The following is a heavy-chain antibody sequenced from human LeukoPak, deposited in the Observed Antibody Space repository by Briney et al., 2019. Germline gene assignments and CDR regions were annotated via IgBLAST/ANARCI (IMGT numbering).Heavy chain of an antibody. D-gene: IGHD3-10*01. V-gene: IGHV3-23*01. CDR2: ISGSGGST. J-gene: IGHJ4*02. CDR1: GFTFSSYA. Sequence: PGGSLRLSCAASGFTFSSYAMSWVRQAPGKGLEWVSAISGSGGSTYYADSVKGRFTISRDNSKNTLYLQMNSLRAEDTAVYYCANRGSGYYYFDYWGQGTLVTVSS. CDR3: ANRGSGYYYFDY.